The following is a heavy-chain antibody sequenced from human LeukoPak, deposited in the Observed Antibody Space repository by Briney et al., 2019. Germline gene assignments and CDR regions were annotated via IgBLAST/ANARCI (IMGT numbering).Heavy chain of an antibody. Sequence: KPGGSLRLSCAASGFTFSRYSMNWVRQAPGKGLEWVSSISSSSSYIYYADSVKGRFTISRDNAKNSLYLQMNSLRAEDTAVYYCASHIPSSSGWSSFDYWGQGTLATVSS. D-gene: IGHD6-19*01. CDR3: ASHIPSSSGWSSFDY. CDR2: ISSSSSYI. CDR1: GFTFSRYS. J-gene: IGHJ4*02. V-gene: IGHV3-21*01.